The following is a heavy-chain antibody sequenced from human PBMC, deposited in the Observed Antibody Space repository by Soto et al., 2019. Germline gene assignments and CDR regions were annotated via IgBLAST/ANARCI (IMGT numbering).Heavy chain of an antibody. CDR2: IYYSGST. CDR1: GGSISSSSYY. V-gene: IGHV4-39*01. CDR3: ARREPAAGPYFDY. J-gene: IGHJ4*02. D-gene: IGHD6-13*01. Sequence: QLQLQESGPGLVKPSETRSLTCTVSGGSISSSSYYWGWIRQPPGKGLEWIGSIYYSGSTYYNPSLKSRVTISVDTSKNQFSLKLSSVTSADTAVYYCARREPAAGPYFDYWGQGTLVTVSS.